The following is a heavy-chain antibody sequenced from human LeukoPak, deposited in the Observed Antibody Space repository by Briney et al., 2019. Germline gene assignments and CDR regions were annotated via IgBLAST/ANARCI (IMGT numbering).Heavy chain of an antibody. V-gene: IGHV3-21*01. J-gene: IGHJ4*02. CDR3: AKGASDIVVVTSIYYFDY. D-gene: IGHD2-2*01. Sequence: GGSLRLPCAASGFTFSSYSMNWVRQAPGKGLEWVSSISSSSSYIYYADSVKGRFTISRDNAKNSLYLQMNSLRAEDTAVYYCAKGASDIVVVTSIYYFDYWGQGTLVTVSS. CDR2: ISSSSSYI. CDR1: GFTFSSYS.